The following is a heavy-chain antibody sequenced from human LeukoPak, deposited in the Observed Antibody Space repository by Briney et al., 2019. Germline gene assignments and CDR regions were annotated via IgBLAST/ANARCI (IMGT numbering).Heavy chain of an antibody. J-gene: IGHJ4*02. CDR3: ASHYYDSRPFFDY. CDR2: IYYSGST. Sequence: PSETLSLTCTVSGGSISSYYWSWIRQPPGKGLEWIGYIYYSGSTNYNPSLESRVTISVDTSKNQFSLKLSSVTAADTAVYYCASHYYDSRPFFDYWGQGTLVTVSS. V-gene: IGHV4-59*08. D-gene: IGHD3-22*01. CDR1: GGSISSYY.